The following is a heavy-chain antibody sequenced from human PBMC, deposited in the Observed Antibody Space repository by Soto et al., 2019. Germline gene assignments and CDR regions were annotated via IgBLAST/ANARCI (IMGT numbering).Heavy chain of an antibody. D-gene: IGHD6-19*01. J-gene: IGHJ4*02. CDR2: SYYSGST. Sequence: QLQLQESGPGLVKPSETLSLTCTVSGGSISSSSYYWGWIRQPPGKGLEWIGSSYYSGSTYYNPSLRSRVTISVDTSKSQFSLKLNSVTAADTAVYYCASPHYVRSTNVAVTGDYFDYWGQGTLVTVSS. V-gene: IGHV4-39*01. CDR1: GGSISSSSYY. CDR3: ASPHYVRSTNVAVTGDYFDY.